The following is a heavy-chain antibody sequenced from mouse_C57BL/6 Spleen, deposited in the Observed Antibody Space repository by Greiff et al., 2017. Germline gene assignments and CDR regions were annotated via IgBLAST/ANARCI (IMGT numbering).Heavy chain of an antibody. CDR3: ARNRDYYGSRAGFAY. CDR2: ISDGGSYT. Sequence: DVQLQESGGGLVKPGGSLKLSCAASGFTFSSYDMSWVRQTPEKRLEWVATISDGGSYTYYPDNVKGRFTIPSDTAKNNLYLQMSHLKSEDTAMYYCARNRDYYGSRAGFAYWGQGTLVTVSA. V-gene: IGHV5-4*01. J-gene: IGHJ3*01. CDR1: GFTFSSYD. D-gene: IGHD1-1*01.